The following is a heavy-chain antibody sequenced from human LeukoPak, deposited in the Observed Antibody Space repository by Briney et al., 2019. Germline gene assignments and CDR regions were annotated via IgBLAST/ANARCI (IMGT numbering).Heavy chain of an antibody. Sequence: SETLSLTCTVSGGSISNGGYYWSWIRQHPGKGLGWIGYIYHSGSTYYNPSLKSRVTISVDTSKNQFSLKLSSVTAADTAVYYCARAIRYCTNGVCYSMGYYYYYMDVWGKGTTATVSS. CDR1: GGSISNGGYY. D-gene: IGHD2-8*01. CDR3: ARAIRYCTNGVCYSMGYYYYYMDV. CDR2: IYHSGST. V-gene: IGHV4-31*03. J-gene: IGHJ6*03.